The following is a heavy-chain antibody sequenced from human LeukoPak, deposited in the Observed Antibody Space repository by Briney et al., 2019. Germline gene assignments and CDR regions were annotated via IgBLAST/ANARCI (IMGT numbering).Heavy chain of an antibody. CDR3: ARVPLRFVVVPAAKNAFDI. D-gene: IGHD2-2*01. V-gene: IGHV3-48*01. J-gene: IGHJ3*02. Sequence: GGSLRLSCAASGFTFSSYSMNWVRQAPGKGLEWVSYISSSSSTIYYADSVKGRFTISRDNSRELLYLQMNSLRVEDTAVYYCARVPLRFVVVPAAKNAFDIWGQGTMVTVSS. CDR1: GFTFSSYS. CDR2: ISSSSSTI.